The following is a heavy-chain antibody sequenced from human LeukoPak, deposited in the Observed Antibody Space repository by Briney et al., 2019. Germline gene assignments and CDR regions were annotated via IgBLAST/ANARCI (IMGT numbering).Heavy chain of an antibody. CDR2: INHSGST. CDR3: ARVDTAMVRSYYYYYYGMDV. CDR1: GGSFSGYY. D-gene: IGHD5-18*01. Sequence: SETLSLTCAVYGGSFSGYYWGWIRQPPGKGLEWIGEINHSGSTNYNPSLKSRVTISVDTSKNQFSLKLSSVTAADTAVYYCARVDTAMVRSYYYYYYGMDVWGQGTTVTVSS. V-gene: IGHV4-34*01. J-gene: IGHJ6*02.